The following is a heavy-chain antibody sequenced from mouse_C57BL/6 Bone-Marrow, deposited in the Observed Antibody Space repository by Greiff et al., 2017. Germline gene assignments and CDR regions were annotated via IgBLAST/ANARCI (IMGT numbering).Heavy chain of an antibody. J-gene: IGHJ2*01. CDR1: GYSFTSYY. CDR3: ARWRVYSNYFDY. D-gene: IGHD2-5*01. Sequence: VQLQQSGPELVKPGASVKISCKASGYSFTSYYIHWVKQRPGQGLEWIGWIYPGSGNTKYNEKFKGKATLTADTSSSTAYMQLSSLTSEDSAVYYCARWRVYSNYFDYWGQGTTHTVSS. CDR2: IYPGSGNT. V-gene: IGHV1-66*01.